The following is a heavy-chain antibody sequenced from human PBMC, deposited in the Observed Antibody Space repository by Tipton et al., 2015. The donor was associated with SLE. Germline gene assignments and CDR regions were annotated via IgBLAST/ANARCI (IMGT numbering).Heavy chain of an antibody. CDR2: ISSSGSTI. CDR3: ARAPHCGGDCSDAFDI. Sequence: SLRLSCAASGFTFDDYAMHWVRQAPGKGLEWVSYISSSGSTIYYADSVKGRFTISRDNAKNSLYLQMNSLRAEDTAVYYCARAPHCGGDCSDAFDIWGQGTMVTVSS. CDR1: GFTFDDYA. V-gene: IGHV3-11*04. J-gene: IGHJ3*02. D-gene: IGHD2-21*01.